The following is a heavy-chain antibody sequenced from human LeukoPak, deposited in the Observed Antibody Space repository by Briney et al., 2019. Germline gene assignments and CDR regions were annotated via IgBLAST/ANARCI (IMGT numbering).Heavy chain of an antibody. CDR1: GFTFSSYW. Sequence: GSLRLSCAASGFTFSSYWMHWVRQAQGKGLGWVSRINSDGSSTSYADSVKGRFTISRDNAKNTLYLQMNSLRAEDTAVYYCARVSFPWGQGTLVTVSS. J-gene: IGHJ5*02. V-gene: IGHV3-74*01. CDR3: ARVSFP. CDR2: INSDGSST.